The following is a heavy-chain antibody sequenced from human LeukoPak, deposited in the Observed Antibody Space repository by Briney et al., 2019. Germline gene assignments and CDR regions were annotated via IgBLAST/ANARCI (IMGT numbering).Heavy chain of an antibody. Sequence: GGSLRHSCAASGLTFDDYYMSWIRQAPGKGLEWVSYISHIGGYTAYADSVKGRFTISRDNTKNSLYLQMNSLRAEDTAVCYCASHGGHDYFDHWGQGSLVTVSS. CDR1: GLTFDDYY. CDR2: ISHIGGYT. V-gene: IGHV3-11*06. D-gene: IGHD5-12*01. CDR3: ASHGGHDYFDH. J-gene: IGHJ4*02.